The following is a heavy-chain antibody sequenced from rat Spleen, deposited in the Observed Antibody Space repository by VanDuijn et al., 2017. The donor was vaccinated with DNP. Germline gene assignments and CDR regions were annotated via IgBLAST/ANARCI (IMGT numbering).Heavy chain of an antibody. D-gene: IGHD1-12*02. Sequence: EVQLVESGGGLVQPGRSLKLSCAASGFTFSDYYMAWVRRAPTKGLDWVAYISYDGGNTNYGDSVKGRFTISRDNAKSTLYLQMNSLRSEDTATYHCVRPHYYYGSYPHYWGQGVMVTVSS. J-gene: IGHJ2*01. CDR1: GFTFSDYY. V-gene: IGHV5-22*01. CDR3: VRPHYYYGSYPHY. CDR2: ISYDGGNT.